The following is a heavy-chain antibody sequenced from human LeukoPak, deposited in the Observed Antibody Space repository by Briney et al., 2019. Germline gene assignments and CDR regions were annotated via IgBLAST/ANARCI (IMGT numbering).Heavy chain of an antibody. CDR3: AKGGITLVRGSFDY. Sequence: GGSLRLSCAASGLTFRNYAMSWVRQVPGKGLEWVSAISGNGGSTYYADSVKGRFTISRDNSKNTLYLQMNSLRADDTAIYYCAKGGITLVRGSFDYWGQGTLVTVSS. V-gene: IGHV3-23*01. CDR2: ISGNGGST. D-gene: IGHD3-10*01. CDR1: GLTFRNYA. J-gene: IGHJ4*02.